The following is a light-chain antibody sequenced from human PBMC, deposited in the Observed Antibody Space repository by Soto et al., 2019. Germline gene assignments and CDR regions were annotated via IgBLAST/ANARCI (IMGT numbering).Light chain of an antibody. CDR1: SSDVGGYNH. Sequence: QSALTQPASVSGSPGQSITISCTGTSSDVGGYNHVAWYQQYPGKAPKLIIFEVSDRPSGISNRFSGSKSANTASLSISGLQAEDEADYYCSSYKRGATLVFGGGTQLIVL. V-gene: IGLV2-14*01. J-gene: IGLJ2*01. CDR2: EVS. CDR3: SSYKRGATLV.